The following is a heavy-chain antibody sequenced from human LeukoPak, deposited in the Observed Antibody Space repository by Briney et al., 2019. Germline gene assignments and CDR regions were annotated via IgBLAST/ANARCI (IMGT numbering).Heavy chain of an antibody. CDR2: IKSETDGGTT. D-gene: IGHD3-10*01. CDR3: TAYYYESGTNDPHRVAY. CDR1: GFTFSDYY. V-gene: IGHV3-15*01. Sequence: GGSLRLSCAASGFTFSDYYMIWIRQAPGKGLEGVVRIKSETDGGTTDYAAPVKGRLTISRDDSKNTMYLQMNSLKTEDTAVYYCTAYYYESGTNDPHRVAYWGQGALVTVSS. J-gene: IGHJ4*02.